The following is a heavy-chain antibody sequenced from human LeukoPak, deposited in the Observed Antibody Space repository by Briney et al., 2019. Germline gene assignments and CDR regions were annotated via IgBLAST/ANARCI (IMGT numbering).Heavy chain of an antibody. Sequence: PGGSLRLSCAASGFAFSTYTMNWVRQAPGKGLEWISCINSASSDIYYADSVWGRFTISRDNAKNSLYLQMNSLRAEDTAVYYCAKSIPAIAVAVSTRQWGQGTLVTVSS. V-gene: IGHV3-21*01. CDR3: AKSIPAIAVAVSTRQ. CDR2: INSASSDI. CDR1: GFAFSTYT. J-gene: IGHJ4*02. D-gene: IGHD6-19*01.